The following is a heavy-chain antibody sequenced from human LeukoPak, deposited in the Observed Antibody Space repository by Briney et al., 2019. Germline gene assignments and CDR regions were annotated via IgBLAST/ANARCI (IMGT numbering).Heavy chain of an antibody. D-gene: IGHD3-9*01. CDR1: GFSFSNYA. V-gene: IGHV3-23*01. Sequence: GGSLRLSCAAPGFSFSNYAMSWVRQVPGQGLEWVSAISGRDDSTYYADSVKGRFTISRDTSKNTLYLQMNSLRAEDTAVYYCAKWGDYDVLTGYYDSDYWGQGTLVTVSS. CDR3: AKWGDYDVLTGYYDSDY. J-gene: IGHJ4*02. CDR2: ISGRDDST.